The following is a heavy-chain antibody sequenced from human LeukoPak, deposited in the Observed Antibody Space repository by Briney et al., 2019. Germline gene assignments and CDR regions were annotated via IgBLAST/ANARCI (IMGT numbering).Heavy chain of an antibody. CDR1: GDTFSTYA. CDR2: IIPIRGIT. D-gene: IGHD1-7*01. CDR3: ASRETRGYRLELHGEYFQY. V-gene: IGHV1-69*04. J-gene: IGHJ1*01. Sequence: SVKVSCKASGDTFSTYAISWVRQAPGQGLEWMGRIIPIRGITNYAQKFQGRVTITADKSTNTAYMELSSLRSEDTAIYYCASRETRGYRLELHGEYFQYWGQGTLVTVSS.